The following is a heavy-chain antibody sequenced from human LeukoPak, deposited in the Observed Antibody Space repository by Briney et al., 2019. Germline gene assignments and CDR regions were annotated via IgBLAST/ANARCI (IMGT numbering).Heavy chain of an antibody. J-gene: IGHJ5*02. V-gene: IGHV1-18*01. D-gene: IGHD3-10*01. CDR2: ISAYNGNT. Sequence: ASVKVSCKASGYTFTSYGISSVRQAPGQGLEWMGWISAYNGNTNYAQKLQGRVTMTTDTSTSTAYMELRSLRSDDTAVYYCARGMYYYGSGSYYMFDPWGQGTLVTVSS. CDR3: ARGMYYYGSGSYYMFDP. CDR1: GYTFTSYG.